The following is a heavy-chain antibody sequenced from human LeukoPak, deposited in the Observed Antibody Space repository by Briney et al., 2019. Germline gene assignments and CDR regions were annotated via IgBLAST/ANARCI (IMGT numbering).Heavy chain of an antibody. V-gene: IGHV3-30*02. CDR3: AKDLRSIYSNQNYFYYMDV. CDR1: GFIFSSYG. CDR2: ILYDGSHE. D-gene: IGHD4-11*01. Sequence: GGSLRLSCTTSGFIFSSYGMHWVRQAPGKGLEWVAFILYDGSHEYYADSVKGRFTTPRDNSKSTVYLQMNSLRAEDTALYYCAKDLRSIYSNQNYFYYMDVWGKGSTVTVSS. J-gene: IGHJ6*03.